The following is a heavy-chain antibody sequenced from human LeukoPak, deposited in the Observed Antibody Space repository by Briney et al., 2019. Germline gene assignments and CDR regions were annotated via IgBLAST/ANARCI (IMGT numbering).Heavy chain of an antibody. CDR3: ASSDTLGYCSGGSCHGGDY. CDR1: GGSISSYY. D-gene: IGHD2-15*01. V-gene: IGHV4-59*01. Sequence: SETLSLTCTVSGGSISSYYWSWIRQPPGKGLEWIGYIYYSGSTNYNPSLKSRVTISVDTSKNLFSLKLSSVTAADTAVYYCASSDTLGYCSGGSCHGGDYWGQGTLVTVSS. CDR2: IYYSGST. J-gene: IGHJ4*02.